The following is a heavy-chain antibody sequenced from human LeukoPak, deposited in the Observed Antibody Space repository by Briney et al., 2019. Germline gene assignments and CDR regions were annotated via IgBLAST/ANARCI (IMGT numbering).Heavy chain of an antibody. CDR3: ARHRENSYESSHMGFDP. J-gene: IGHJ5*02. CDR2: ISASGRT. CDR1: GASISRHY. V-gene: IGHV4-4*09. Sequence: SETLSLTCVVSGASISRHYWSWIRQPPGKGLEWIGYISASGRTNYNPALKSRVTISGDTSSNQFSLRLTSVTAADTAVYYCARHRENSYESSHMGFDPWGPGTLVTVSS. D-gene: IGHD3-22*01.